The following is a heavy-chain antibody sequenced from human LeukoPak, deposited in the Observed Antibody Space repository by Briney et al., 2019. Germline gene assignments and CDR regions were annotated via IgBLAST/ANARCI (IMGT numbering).Heavy chain of an antibody. CDR2: ISGSGGST. CDR1: GFTFSSYG. Sequence: GGSLRLSFAASGFTFSSYGMSWVRQAPGKGLEWVSAISGSGGSTYYADSVKGRFTISRDNAKNSLYLQMNSLRAEDTAVYYCTGSFGELSFFAYWGQGTLVTVSS. J-gene: IGHJ4*02. D-gene: IGHD3-10*01. CDR3: TGSFGELSFFAY. V-gene: IGHV3-23*01.